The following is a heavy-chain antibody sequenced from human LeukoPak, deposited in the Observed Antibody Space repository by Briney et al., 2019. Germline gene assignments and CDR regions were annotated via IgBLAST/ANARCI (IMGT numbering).Heavy chain of an antibody. V-gene: IGHV4-34*01. D-gene: IGHD6-13*01. CDR3: AREEGITAARSFDY. Sequence: SETLSLTCAVYGGSFSGYYWSWIRQPPGKGLEWIGEINHSGSTNYNPSLKSRVTISVDTSKNQFSLKLSSVTAADTAVYYCAREEGITAARSFDYWGQGTLVTVSS. CDR1: GGSFSGYY. J-gene: IGHJ4*02. CDR2: INHSGST.